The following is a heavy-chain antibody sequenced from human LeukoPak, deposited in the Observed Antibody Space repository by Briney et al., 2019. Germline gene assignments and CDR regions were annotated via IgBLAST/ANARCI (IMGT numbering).Heavy chain of an antibody. V-gene: IGHV3-48*03. CDR2: ITSGGSTI. CDR1: GFTFTNYE. D-gene: IGHD5-24*01. J-gene: IGHJ4*02. Sequence: GGSLRLSCVTSGFTFTNYEMNWVRQAPEKGLEWVSYITSGGSTIYYADSVKGRFSISRDNAKNSLYLQMNSLRPEDSAVYYCASGGLATTYYWGQGTLVTVSS. CDR3: ASGGLATTYY.